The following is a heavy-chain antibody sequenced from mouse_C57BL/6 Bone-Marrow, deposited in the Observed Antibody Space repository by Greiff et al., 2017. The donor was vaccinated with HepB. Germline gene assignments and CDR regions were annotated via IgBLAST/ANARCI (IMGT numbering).Heavy chain of an antibody. CDR2: IHPNSGST. J-gene: IGHJ2*01. Sequence: QVQLQQPGAELVKPGASVKLSCKASGYTFTSYWMHWVKQRPGQGLEWIGMIHPNSGSTNYNEKFKSKATLTVDKSSSTAYMQLSSLTSEDSAVYCCAREGGTRYFGYWGQGTTLTVSS. CDR3: AREGGTRYFGY. CDR1: GYTFTSYW. D-gene: IGHD3-3*01. V-gene: IGHV1-64*01.